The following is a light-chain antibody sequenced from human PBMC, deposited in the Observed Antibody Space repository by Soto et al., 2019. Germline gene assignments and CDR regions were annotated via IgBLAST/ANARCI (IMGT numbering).Light chain of an antibody. V-gene: IGLV2-14*01. CDR3: GSYSSTTTREV. CDR2: EVT. Sequence: QSALAQPASVSGSPGQSITISCTGASSDVGGYDFVSWYQHHPGTPPKLIIYEVTHPPSGVSHRFSGSTSASTASLTISGLQVEDEADYFCGSYSSTTTREVFGTGTKVTVL. CDR1: SSDVGGYDF. J-gene: IGLJ1*01.